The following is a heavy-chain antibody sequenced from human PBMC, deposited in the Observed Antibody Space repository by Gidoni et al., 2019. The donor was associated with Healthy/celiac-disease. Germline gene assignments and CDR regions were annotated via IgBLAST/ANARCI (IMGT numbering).Heavy chain of an antibody. J-gene: IGHJ4*02. V-gene: IGHV4-31*03. CDR2: IYYSGST. Sequence: QVQLQESGPGLVKPSQTLSPTCTVPGGSISRGGYYWSWIRQHPGKGLEWIGYIYYSGSTYYNPSLKSRVTISVDTSKNQFSLKLSSVTAADTAVYYCARELQELERRIDYWGQGTLVTVSS. CDR3: ARELQELERRIDY. D-gene: IGHD1-1*01. CDR1: GGSISRGGYY.